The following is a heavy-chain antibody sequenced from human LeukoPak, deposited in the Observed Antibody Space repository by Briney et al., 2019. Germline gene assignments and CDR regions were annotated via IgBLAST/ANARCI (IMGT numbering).Heavy chain of an antibody. D-gene: IGHD1-26*01. CDR3: ARGRATSDLRYFDY. CDR1: GGSISSGSYY. V-gene: IGHV4-61*02. Sequence: SETLSLTCTVSGGSISSGSYYWSWIRQPAGKGLEWIGRIYTSGSTNYNPSLKSRVTISVDTSKNQFSLKLSSVTAADTAVYYCARGRATSDLRYFDYWGQGTLVTVSS. J-gene: IGHJ4*02. CDR2: IYTSGST.